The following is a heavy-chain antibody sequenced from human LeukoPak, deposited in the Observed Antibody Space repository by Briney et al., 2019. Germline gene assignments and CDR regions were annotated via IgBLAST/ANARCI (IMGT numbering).Heavy chain of an antibody. J-gene: IGHJ1*01. CDR3: ARDGGFGGNSPDFSQD. V-gene: IGHV3-20*04. CDR2: INWNGGST. Sequence: GGSLRLSCAASGLIFDDYGMSWVRQAPGKGLEWVSGINWNGGSTDYADSVKGRFTISRDNAKNLLYLQMNSLRDDDTAVYYCARDGGFGGNSPDFSQDWGQGTLVTVSS. D-gene: IGHD4-23*01. CDR1: GLIFDDYG.